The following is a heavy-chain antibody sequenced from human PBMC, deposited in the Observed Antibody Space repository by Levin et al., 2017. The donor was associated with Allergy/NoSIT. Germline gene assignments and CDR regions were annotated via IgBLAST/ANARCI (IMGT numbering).Heavy chain of an antibody. Sequence: SVKVSCKASGGTFRTYAISWVRQAPGQGLEWMGGISPIFGTANYAQKVKGRVTINADESTSTAYMELTSLRSEDTGVYYCARGDATGTTARYYGMDVWGQGTTVTVSS. J-gene: IGHJ6*02. CDR1: GGTFRTYA. D-gene: IGHD1-1*01. CDR2: ISPIFGTA. CDR3: ARGDATGTTARYYGMDV. V-gene: IGHV1-69*13.